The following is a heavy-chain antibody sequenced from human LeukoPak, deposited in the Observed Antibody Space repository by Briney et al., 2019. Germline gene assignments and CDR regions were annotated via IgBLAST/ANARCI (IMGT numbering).Heavy chain of an antibody. V-gene: IGHV3-23*01. CDR2: ITSPVESP. J-gene: IGHJ4*02. D-gene: IGHD3-22*01. CDR1: KFTFSIYA. CDR3: AKDRPNYFGTNGHYYRRDGDF. Sequence: GGSLGLSVAASKFTFSIYAMGWFRQAPGGALKGLPSITSPVESPWYAGSVKGRSTISRDNSKYTVYLQMNSLRAEDTAIYYCAKDRPNYFGTNGHYYRRDGDFWGQGTLVTVSS.